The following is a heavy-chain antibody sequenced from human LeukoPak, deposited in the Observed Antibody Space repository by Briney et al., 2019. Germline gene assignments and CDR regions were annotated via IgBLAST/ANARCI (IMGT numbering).Heavy chain of an antibody. CDR3: AKDRGVVVPAAPCY. D-gene: IGHD2-2*01. V-gene: IGHV3-23*01. J-gene: IGHJ4*02. CDR2: ISGSGGST. CDR1: GFTFSSYA. Sequence: GGSLRLSCAASGFTFSSYAMSWVRQAPGKGLEWVSAISGSGGSTYYADSVKGRFTISRDNSKSTLYLQMNSLRAEDTAVYYCAKDRGVVVPAAPCYWGQGTLVTVSS.